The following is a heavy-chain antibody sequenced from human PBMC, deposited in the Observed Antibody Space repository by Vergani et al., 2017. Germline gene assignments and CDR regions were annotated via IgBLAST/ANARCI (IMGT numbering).Heavy chain of an antibody. J-gene: IGHJ3*02. D-gene: IGHD2-2*01. Sequence: EVQLVESGGGVVRPGGSLRLSCAASGFTFDDYGMSWVRQAPGKGLEWVSGINWNGGSTGYADSVKGRFTISRDNAKNSLYLQMNSLRAEDTALYHCARVEGGCSSTSCYGDLYAFDIWGQGTMVTVSS. CDR1: GFTFDDYG. V-gene: IGHV3-20*01. CDR2: INWNGGST. CDR3: ARVEGGCSSTSCYGDLYAFDI.